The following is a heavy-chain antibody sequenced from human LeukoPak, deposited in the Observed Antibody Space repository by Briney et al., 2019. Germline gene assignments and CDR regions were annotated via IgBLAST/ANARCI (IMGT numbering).Heavy chain of an antibody. CDR1: GGTFSSYA. V-gene: IGHV1-69*05. Sequence: ASVKVSCKASGGTFSSYAISWVRQAPGQGLEWMGGIIPIFGTANYAQKFQGRVTITTDESTSTAYMELSSLRSEDTAVYYCASRGEPYYDISMDVWGKGTTVTVSS. CDR2: IIPIFGTA. CDR3: ASRGEPYYDISMDV. D-gene: IGHD3-9*01. J-gene: IGHJ6*04.